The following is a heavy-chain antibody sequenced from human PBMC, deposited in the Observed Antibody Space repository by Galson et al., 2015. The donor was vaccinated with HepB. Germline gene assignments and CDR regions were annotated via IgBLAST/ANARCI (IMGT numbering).Heavy chain of an antibody. Sequence: LGLSGAASGFTFGDYVLSWARQAPGEGLEWVSVCCVAESRGIFAAAVKGRFSICRANIKNRVFRQMTSLRAENTAVYYCARHQPYDNSGYYRHHMYSSMDVSGQRTTVTVSS. CDR2: CCVAESRG. CDR1: GFTFGDYV. V-gene: IGHV3-23*01. CDR3: ARHQPYDNSGYYRHHMYSSMDV. D-gene: IGHD3-22*01. J-gene: IGHJ6*02.